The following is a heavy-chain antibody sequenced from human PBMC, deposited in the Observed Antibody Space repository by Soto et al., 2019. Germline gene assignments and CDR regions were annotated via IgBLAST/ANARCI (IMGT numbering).Heavy chain of an antibody. V-gene: IGHV4-59*01. Sequence: QVQLQESGPGLVKPSETLSLTCTVSGGSISSYYWSWIRQPPGKGLEWIGYIYYSGSTNYNPSLKSRVTISVDTSKNQFSLKLGSVTAADTAVYYCARGVVTYYDGSGSLNWFDPCGQLTLVTVSS. D-gene: IGHD3-10*01. J-gene: IGHJ5*02. CDR3: ARGVVTYYDGSGSLNWFDP. CDR1: GGSISSYY. CDR2: IYYSGST.